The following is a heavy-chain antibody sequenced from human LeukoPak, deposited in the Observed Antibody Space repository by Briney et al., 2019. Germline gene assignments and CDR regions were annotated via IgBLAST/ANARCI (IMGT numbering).Heavy chain of an antibody. Sequence: PSETLSLTCAVYGGSFSGYYWSWIRQPPGKGLEWIGEINHSGSTNYNPSLKSRVTISVDTSKSQFSLKLSSVTAADTAVYYCARGTFTHPGIAAAGGALTYNWFDPWGQGTLVTVSS. V-gene: IGHV4-34*01. J-gene: IGHJ5*02. CDR2: INHSGST. CDR3: ARGTFTHPGIAAAGGALTYNWFDP. D-gene: IGHD6-13*01. CDR1: GGSFSGYY.